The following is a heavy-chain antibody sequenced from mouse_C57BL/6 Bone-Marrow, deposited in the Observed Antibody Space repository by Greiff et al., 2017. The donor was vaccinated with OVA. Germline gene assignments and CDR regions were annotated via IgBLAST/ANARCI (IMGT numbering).Heavy chain of an antibody. Sequence: VQLKQPGAELVMPGASVKLSCKASGYTFTSYWMHWVKQRPGQGLEWIGEIDPSDSYTNYNQKFKGKSTLTVDKSSSTAYMQLSSLTSEDSAVYYCARDLGLLPYYFDYWGQGTTLTVSS. CDR1: GYTFTSYW. D-gene: IGHD2-3*01. V-gene: IGHV1-69*01. J-gene: IGHJ2*01. CDR2: IDPSDSYT. CDR3: ARDLGLLPYYFDY.